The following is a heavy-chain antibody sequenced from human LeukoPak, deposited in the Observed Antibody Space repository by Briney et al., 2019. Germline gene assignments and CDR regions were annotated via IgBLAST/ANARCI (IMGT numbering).Heavy chain of an antibody. CDR1: GGTFSSYA. Sequence: GSSVKVSCKASGGTFSSYAISWVRQAPGQGLEWMGRIIPIFGITNYAQKFQGRATITADKSTSTAYMELSSLRSEDTAVYYCARYYYDSSGFSQTFFDYWGQGTLVTVSS. J-gene: IGHJ4*02. CDR2: IIPIFGIT. V-gene: IGHV1-69*04. D-gene: IGHD3-22*01. CDR3: ARYYYDSSGFSQTFFDY.